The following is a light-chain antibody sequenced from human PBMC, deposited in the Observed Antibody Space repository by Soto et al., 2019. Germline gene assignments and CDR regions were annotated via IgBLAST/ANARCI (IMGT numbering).Light chain of an antibody. CDR3: QSYDSSLSGSV. V-gene: IGLV1-40*01. CDR1: SSNIGAGYD. CDR2: GNS. Sequence: QSVLTQPPSGSGAPGQRVTISCTGSSSNIGAGYDVHWYQQLPGTAPKLLIYGNSNRPSGVPDRFSGSKSGTSASLAITGLQAEAEADYYCQSYDSSLSGSVFGGGTKLTVL. J-gene: IGLJ2*01.